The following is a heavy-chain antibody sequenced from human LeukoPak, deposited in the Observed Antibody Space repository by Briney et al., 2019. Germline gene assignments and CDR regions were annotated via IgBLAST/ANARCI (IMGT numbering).Heavy chain of an antibody. D-gene: IGHD6-19*01. Sequence: SETLSLTCAVYGGSFSGYYWSWIRQPPGKGLEWIGEINHSGSTNYNPSLKSRVTISVDTSKNQFSLKLSSVTAADTAVYYCARRSAVAGATFDPWGQGTLVTVSS. CDR1: GGSFSGYY. J-gene: IGHJ5*02. CDR2: INHSGST. V-gene: IGHV4-34*01. CDR3: ARRSAVAGATFDP.